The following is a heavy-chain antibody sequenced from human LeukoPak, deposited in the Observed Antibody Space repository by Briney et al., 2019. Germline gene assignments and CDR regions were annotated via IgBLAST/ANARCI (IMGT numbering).Heavy chain of an antibody. J-gene: IGHJ3*02. D-gene: IGHD2-2*02. Sequence: GGSLRLSCAASGSTFDDYGMSWVRQGPGKGLEWVSAINWNGDSTGYVDSVRGRFTISRDNAKSSLYLQMNSLRAEDTALYYCARCSRSSTDCYSEFDIWGQGTMVTVSS. CDR3: ARCSRSSTDCYSEFDI. CDR1: GSTFDDYG. CDR2: INWNGDST. V-gene: IGHV3-20*04.